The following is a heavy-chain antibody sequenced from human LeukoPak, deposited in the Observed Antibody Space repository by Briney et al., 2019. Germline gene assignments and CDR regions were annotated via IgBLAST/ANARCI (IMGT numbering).Heavy chain of an antibody. J-gene: IGHJ4*02. CDR1: GFTFSSYG. D-gene: IGHD3-10*01. V-gene: IGHV3-30*03. Sequence: GGSLRLSCAASGFTFSSYGMHWVRQAPGKGLEWVAVISYDGSNKYYADSVKGRFAISRDNSKNTLYLQMNSLRAEDTAVYYCARDPFGHPFDYWGQGTLVTVSS. CDR2: ISYDGSNK. CDR3: ARDPFGHPFDY.